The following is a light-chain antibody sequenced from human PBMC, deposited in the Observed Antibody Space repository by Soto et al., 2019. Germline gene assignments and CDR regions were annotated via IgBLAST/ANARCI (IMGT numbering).Light chain of an antibody. J-gene: IGKJ4*01. CDR2: DAS. V-gene: IGKV3-11*01. CDR3: KQRSNWPSLT. CDR1: QSVGSY. Sequence: EIMLIQSPATLSLSPGERATLSCRASQSVGSYLAWYQHKPGQAPRLLISDASNRDTGIPARFSGSGSETDFTLTISSLEPEDSAVYYCKQRSNWPSLTFGGGTKVEIK.